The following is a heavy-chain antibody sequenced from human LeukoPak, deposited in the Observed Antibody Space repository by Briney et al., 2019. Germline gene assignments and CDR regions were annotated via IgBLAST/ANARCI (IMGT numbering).Heavy chain of an antibody. V-gene: IGHV3-74*01. CDR3: VSFYETY. CDR2: INSDGSWT. CDR1: GNYW. J-gene: IGHJ4*02. Sequence: TGGSLRLSWAASGNYWMHWVRQAPGKGLVWVSHINSDGSWTSYADSVKGRFTISKDNAKNTVYLQMNSLRAEDTAVYYCVSFYETYWGRGTLVTVSS. D-gene: IGHD2/OR15-2a*01.